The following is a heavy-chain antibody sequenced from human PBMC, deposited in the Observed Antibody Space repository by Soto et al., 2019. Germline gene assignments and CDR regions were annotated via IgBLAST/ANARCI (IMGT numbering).Heavy chain of an antibody. CDR1: GFTFSSYA. V-gene: IGHV3-23*01. D-gene: IGHD5-12*01. J-gene: IGHJ4*02. Sequence: EVQLLESGGGLVQPGGSLRLSCAASGFTFSSYAMSWVRQAPGKGLEWVSAISGSGGSTYYADSVKGRFTISRDNSKNALYLQMNSLRAEDTAVYYCARGYSGYDWDNYFDYWGQGTLVTVSS. CDR3: ARGYSGYDWDNYFDY. CDR2: ISGSGGST.